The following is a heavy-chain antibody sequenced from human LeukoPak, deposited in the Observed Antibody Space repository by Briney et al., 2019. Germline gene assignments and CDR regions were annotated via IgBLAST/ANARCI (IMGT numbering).Heavy chain of an antibody. Sequence: GASVKVSCKASGYTFTGYYMHWVRQAPGQGLEWMGWINPNSGGTNYAQKFQGRVTMTRDTSISTAYMELSRLRSDDTAVYYCARDQGPVGATHYYYYGMDVWGQGTTVTVSS. J-gene: IGHJ6*02. CDR2: INPNSGGT. V-gene: IGHV1-2*02. D-gene: IGHD1-26*01. CDR3: ARDQGPVGATHYYYYGMDV. CDR1: GYTFTGYY.